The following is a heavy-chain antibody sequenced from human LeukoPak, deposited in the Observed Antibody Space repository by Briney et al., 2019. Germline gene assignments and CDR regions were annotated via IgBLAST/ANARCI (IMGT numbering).Heavy chain of an antibody. CDR2: IWYDGSNK. V-gene: IGHV3-33*08. D-gene: IGHD5-18*01. CDR1: GFTFSSYG. Sequence: PGGSLRLSCAASGFTFSSYGMHWVRQAPGKGLEWVAVIWYDGSNKYYADSVKGRFTISRDNSKNTLYLQMNSLRAEDTAVYYCARGGELWLRSPLDYWGQGTLVTVSS. J-gene: IGHJ4*02. CDR3: ARGGELWLRSPLDY.